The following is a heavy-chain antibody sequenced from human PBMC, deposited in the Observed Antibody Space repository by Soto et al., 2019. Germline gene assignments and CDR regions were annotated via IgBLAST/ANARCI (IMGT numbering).Heavy chain of an antibody. Sequence: GASVKVSCKASGYTFTGYYMHWVRQAPGQGLEWMGGIIPLFGKPSYAQKFQGRLIISADASTNRAYLDLYSLTTEDAGIYYCALFESDDDVWGSFRSWGQGTPVTVSS. CDR2: IIPLFGKP. D-gene: IGHD3-16*01. CDR1: GYTFTGYY. J-gene: IGHJ5*02. CDR3: ALFESDDDVWGSFRS. V-gene: IGHV1-69*13.